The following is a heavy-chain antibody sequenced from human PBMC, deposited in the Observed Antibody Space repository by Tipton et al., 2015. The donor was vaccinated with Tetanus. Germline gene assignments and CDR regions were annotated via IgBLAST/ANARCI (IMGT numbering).Heavy chain of an antibody. CDR1: GFTFSSYA. CDR3: VRALEVSGSIERNNYFEY. V-gene: IGHV3-23*01. Sequence: SLRLSCAASGFTFSSYAMSWVRQAPGKGLEWVSVIRGSGVSTYYADSVKGRFTISRDNSKNTVFLQVNNLRADDTAVYYCVRALEVSGSIERNNYFEYWGRGTLATVSS. J-gene: IGHJ4*02. D-gene: IGHD6-19*01. CDR2: IRGSGVST.